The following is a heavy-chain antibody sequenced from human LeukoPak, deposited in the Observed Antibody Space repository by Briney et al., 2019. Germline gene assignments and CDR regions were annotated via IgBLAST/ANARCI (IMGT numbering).Heavy chain of an antibody. Sequence: SVKVSCKASGGTFSSYAISWVRQAPGQGLEWMGGIIPIFGTANYAQKFQGRVTITADGSTSTAYMELSSLRSEDTAVYYCARAFWTKLGYCSSASFLTYYYYYYGMDVWGQGTTVTVSS. CDR2: IIPIFGTA. V-gene: IGHV1-69*13. J-gene: IGHJ6*02. D-gene: IGHD2-2*01. CDR3: ARAFWTKLGYCSSASFLTYYYYYYGMDV. CDR1: GGTFSSYA.